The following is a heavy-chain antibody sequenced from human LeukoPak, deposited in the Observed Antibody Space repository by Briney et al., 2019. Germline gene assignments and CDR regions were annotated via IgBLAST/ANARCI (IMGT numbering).Heavy chain of an antibody. V-gene: IGHV3-23*01. CDR2: ISVSGHNT. D-gene: IGHD3-22*01. CDR1: GFTFSTYA. CDR3: AKDPDSTGLYNDFNH. J-gene: IGHJ1*01. Sequence: GGSLRLSCAASGFTFSTYAMNWVRQAPGKGLDWVSPISVSGHNTHYADSVRGRFTISRDDSKNTLYLQMNSLRDEDTALYYCAKDPDSTGLYNDFNHWGQGTLVTVSS.